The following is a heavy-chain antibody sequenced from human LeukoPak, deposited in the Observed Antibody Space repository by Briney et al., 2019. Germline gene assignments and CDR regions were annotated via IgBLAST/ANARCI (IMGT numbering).Heavy chain of an antibody. J-gene: IGHJ4*02. CDR1: GFTFSSYA. CDR3: TRDLWDH. CDR2: ISSTGNFI. V-gene: IGHV3-21*01. Sequence: PGGSLRLSCGASGFTFSSYAMSWVRQAPGKGLEWVSSISSTGNFIYYADPLKGRFTVSRDNAKNSLYLQLNSLRAEDTAVYYCTRDLWDHWGQGTLVTASS.